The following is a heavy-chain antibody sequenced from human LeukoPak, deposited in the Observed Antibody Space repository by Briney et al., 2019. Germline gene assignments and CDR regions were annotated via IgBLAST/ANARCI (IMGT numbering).Heavy chain of an antibody. V-gene: IGHV4-34*01. D-gene: IGHD3-10*01. Sequence: SETLSLTCAVSGGSFSGYYWSWIRQPPGRGLEWIGEIHHSGSTNYNPSLKSRVTISVGTSKNQFSLKLSSVTAADTAVYYCARALENYYGSGTYPDYWGQGTLVTVSS. CDR2: IHHSGST. CDR1: GGSFSGYY. CDR3: ARALENYYGSGTYPDY. J-gene: IGHJ4*02.